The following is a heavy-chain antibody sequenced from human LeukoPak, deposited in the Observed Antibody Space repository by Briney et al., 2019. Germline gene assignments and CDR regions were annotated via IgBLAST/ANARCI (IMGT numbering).Heavy chain of an antibody. Sequence: SVKVSCKASGGTFSSYTISWVRQAPGQGLEWMGRIIPILGIANYAQKFQGRVTITADKSTSTAYMELSSLRSEDTAVYYCAKDSKKPRYDFWSGYSDLVDYWGQGTLVTVSS. V-gene: IGHV1-69*04. J-gene: IGHJ4*02. D-gene: IGHD3-3*01. CDR1: GGTFSSYT. CDR3: AKDSKKPRYDFWSGYSDLVDY. CDR2: IIPILGIA.